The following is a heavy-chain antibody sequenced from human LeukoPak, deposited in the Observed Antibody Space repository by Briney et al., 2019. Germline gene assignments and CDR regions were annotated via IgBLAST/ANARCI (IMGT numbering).Heavy chain of an antibody. CDR2: ITGSSTWT. J-gene: IGHJ2*01. Sequence: GGSLRLSCEASGFTFRTYGMTWVRQAPGKGLEWVSGITGSSTWTYYADSVRGRFTISRDNSKNTLHLQMNNLRADDTAIYYCARELVSLGTGYFDLWGRGTLVSVSS. CDR3: ARELVSLGTGYFDL. CDR1: GFTFRTYG. D-gene: IGHD7-27*01. V-gene: IGHV3-23*01.